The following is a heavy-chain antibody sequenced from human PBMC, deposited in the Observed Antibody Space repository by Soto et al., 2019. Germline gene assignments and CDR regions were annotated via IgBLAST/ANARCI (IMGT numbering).Heavy chain of an antibody. CDR1: GGTFSSYA. Sequence: QGQLVQSGAEVKKPGSSVKVSCKASGGTFSSYAISWLRQAPGQGLDWMGGIIPIFGTANYAQKFQGRVKITADESTSTAYMELSSLRSEDTAVYYCASGRISGTRLFYYYYYGMDVWGQGTTVTVSS. CDR2: IIPIFGTA. CDR3: ASGRISGTRLFYYYYYGMDV. D-gene: IGHD6-19*01. J-gene: IGHJ6*02. V-gene: IGHV1-69*01.